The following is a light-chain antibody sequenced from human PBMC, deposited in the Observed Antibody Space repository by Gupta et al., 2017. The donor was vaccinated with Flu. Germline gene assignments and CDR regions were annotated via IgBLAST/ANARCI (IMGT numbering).Light chain of an antibody. Sequence: NSYKIGHEGAVWLQQHQGHPPKLLSHKNDNRPSGISERFSASRSRSTTFLTITGLQPEDEADYYCSSWDDSLNVWVFGGGTKLTVL. CDR2: KND. J-gene: IGLJ3*02. CDR3: SSWDDSLNVWV. V-gene: IGLV10-54*04. CDR1: SYKIGHEG.